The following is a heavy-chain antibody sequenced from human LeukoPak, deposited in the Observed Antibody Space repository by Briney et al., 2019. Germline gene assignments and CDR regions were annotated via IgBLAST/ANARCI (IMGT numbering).Heavy chain of an antibody. J-gene: IGHJ6*02. CDR3: ARHSYVSGSQSMDV. CDR2: IYTSGST. V-gene: IGHV4-59*10. CDR1: GGSFSGYY. Sequence: SETLSLTCAVYGGSFSGYYWSWIRQPAGKGLEWIGRIYTSGSTNYNPSLKSRVTISVDTSKNQFSLKLSSVTAADTAVYYCARHSYVSGSQSMDVWGQGTTVTVSS. D-gene: IGHD3-10*01.